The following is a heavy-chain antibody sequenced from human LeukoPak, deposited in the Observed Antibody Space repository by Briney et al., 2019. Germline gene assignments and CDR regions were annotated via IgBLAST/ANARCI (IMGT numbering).Heavy chain of an antibody. J-gene: IGHJ6*02. CDR3: ARDARIAAAGRYYGMDV. CDR1: GYTFTSYG. CDR2: ISAYNGNT. Sequence: ASVKVSCKASGYTFTSYGISWVRQAPGQGLEWMGWISAYNGNTNYAQKLQGRVTMTTDTSTSTAYMELRSLRSDDTAVYYCARDARIAAAGRYYGMDVWGQGTTVTVSS. V-gene: IGHV1-18*01. D-gene: IGHD6-13*01.